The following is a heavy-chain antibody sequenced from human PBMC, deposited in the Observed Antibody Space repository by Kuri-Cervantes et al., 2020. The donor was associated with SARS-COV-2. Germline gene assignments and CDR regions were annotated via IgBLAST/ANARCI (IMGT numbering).Heavy chain of an antibody. Sequence: LSLTCAASGFTFSSYAMHWVRQAPGKGLEWVAVISYDGSNEYYADSVKGRFTISRDNSKNTLYLQMNSLRAEDTAVYYCARRLGSYYAFDIWGQGTMVTVSS. J-gene: IGHJ3*02. D-gene: IGHD1-26*01. CDR3: ARRLGSYYAFDI. CDR1: GFTFSSYA. V-gene: IGHV3-30-3*01. CDR2: ISYDGSNE.